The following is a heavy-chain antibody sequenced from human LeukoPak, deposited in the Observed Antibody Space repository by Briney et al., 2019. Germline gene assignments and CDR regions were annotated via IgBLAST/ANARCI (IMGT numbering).Heavy chain of an antibody. CDR1: EFTFSSSP. J-gene: IGHJ4*02. CDR2: TSSHGHTS. V-gene: IGHV3-64*04. Sequence: GGSLRLSCAGYEFTFSSSPMHWLRQSPGRGLEYVSGTSSHGHTSYYGNSVKGRFTISRDNSKSTLFLQMNSLRAEDTAVYYCAKDPRVGSRVATPCHWGQGTLVTVSS. CDR3: AKDPRVGSRVATPCH. D-gene: IGHD5-24*01.